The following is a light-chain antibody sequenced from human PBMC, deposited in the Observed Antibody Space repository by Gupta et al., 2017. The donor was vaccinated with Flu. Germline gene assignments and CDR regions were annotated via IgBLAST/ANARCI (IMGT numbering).Light chain of an antibody. J-gene: IGKJ3*01. Sequence: NCKSSQSVLYSSNNKNYLAWYQQKPGQPPKLLIYWASTREYGVPDRFSGSGSGTDFTLTISSLQAEDVAVYYCQQYYSTPFTFGPGTKVDIK. CDR1: QSVLYSSNNKNY. CDR3: QQYYSTPFT. CDR2: WAS. V-gene: IGKV4-1*01.